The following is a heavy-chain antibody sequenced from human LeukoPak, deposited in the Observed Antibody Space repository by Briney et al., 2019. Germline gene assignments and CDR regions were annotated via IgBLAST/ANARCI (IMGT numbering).Heavy chain of an antibody. J-gene: IGHJ4*02. CDR3: ARVSVVPAAISFDY. Sequence: PSETLSLTCTVSGGSISSSSYYWTWIRQHPGKGLEWIGYIYYSGSTDYNPSLKSRVTISVDRSKNQFSLKLSSVTAADTAVYYCARVSVVPAAISFDYWGQGTLVTVSS. CDR1: GGSISSSSYY. V-gene: IGHV4-31*03. CDR2: IYYSGST. D-gene: IGHD2-2*01.